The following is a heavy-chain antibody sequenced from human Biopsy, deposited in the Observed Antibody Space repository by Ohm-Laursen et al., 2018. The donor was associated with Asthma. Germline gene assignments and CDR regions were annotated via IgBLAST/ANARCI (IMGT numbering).Heavy chain of an antibody. D-gene: IGHD5-18*01. CDR1: GFRFNDYG. CDR3: AHIAICTKTACGPYDIYEMDV. J-gene: IGHJ6*02. Sequence: SLRLSCTASGFRFNDYGMHWVRQAPGKGLEWVASVSSSGGARDYADSVKGRFTISRNNSNTVYLQMKRLRAEDTAIYYFAHIAICTKTACGPYDIYEMDVWGQGTTVTVSS. V-gene: IGHV3-23*01. CDR2: VSSSGGAR.